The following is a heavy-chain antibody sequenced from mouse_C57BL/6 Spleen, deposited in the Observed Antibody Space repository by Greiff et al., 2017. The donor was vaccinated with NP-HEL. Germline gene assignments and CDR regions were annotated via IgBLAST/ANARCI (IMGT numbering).Heavy chain of an antibody. V-gene: IGHV1-69*01. CDR3: ARWGLGFAY. CDR1: GYTFTSYW. CDR2: IDPSDSYT. Sequence: QVQLQQPGAELVMPGASVKLSCKASGYTFTSYWMHWVKQRPGQGLEWIGEIDPSDSYTNYNQKFKGKSTLTVDKSSSTASMQLRSLTSEDSAVYYCARWGLGFAYWGQGTLVTVSA. D-gene: IGHD2-2*01. J-gene: IGHJ3*01.